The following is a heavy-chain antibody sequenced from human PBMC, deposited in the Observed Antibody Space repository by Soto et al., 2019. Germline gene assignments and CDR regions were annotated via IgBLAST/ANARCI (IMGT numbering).Heavy chain of an antibody. Sequence: ASVKVSCKASGGTFSSYAISWVRQAPGQGLEWMGGIIPIFGTANYAQKFQGRVTITADESTSTAYMELSSLRSEDTAVYYCALLYGSGSYYRFDYWGQGTLVTVSS. CDR3: ALLYGSGSYYRFDY. CDR2: IIPIFGTA. CDR1: GGTFSSYA. V-gene: IGHV1-69*13. J-gene: IGHJ4*02. D-gene: IGHD3-10*01.